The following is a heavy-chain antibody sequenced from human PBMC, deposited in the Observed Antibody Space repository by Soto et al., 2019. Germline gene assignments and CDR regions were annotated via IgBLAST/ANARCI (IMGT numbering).Heavy chain of an antibody. Sequence: SETLSLTCTVNGGSFGDYTWSWIRQPPGKRLEWVGEINISGITNYNPSLKSRVTISVDTSKNEFSLKLTSVTAADAAVYFCARGVATIRDWGQGTLVTVYS. J-gene: IGHJ4*02. CDR2: INISGIT. CDR3: ARGVATIRD. V-gene: IGHV4-34*01. CDR1: GGSFGDYT. D-gene: IGHD5-12*01.